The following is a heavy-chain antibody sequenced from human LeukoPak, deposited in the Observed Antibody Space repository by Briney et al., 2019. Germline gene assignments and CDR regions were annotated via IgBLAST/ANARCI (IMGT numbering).Heavy chain of an antibody. CDR1: GYSFTSYW. CDR2: IDPSDSYT. J-gene: IGHJ5*02. D-gene: IGHD3-9*01. CDR3: ARHSHSYYDILTGPYGWFDP. V-gene: IGHV5-10-1*01. Sequence: GESLKISCKGSGYSFTSYWISWVRQIPGKGLEWMVRIDPSDSYTNYSPSFQGHVTISADKSISTAYLQWSSLKASDTAMYYCARHSHSYYDILTGPYGWFDPWGQGTLVTVSS.